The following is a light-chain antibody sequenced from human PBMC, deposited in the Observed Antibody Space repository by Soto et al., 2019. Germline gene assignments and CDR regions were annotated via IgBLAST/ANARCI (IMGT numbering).Light chain of an antibody. Sequence: DIVMTQTPLSLPVTPGEPASISCRSSQTLLDSDDGNTYLDWYLQKPGQSPQLLIYGSSSRASGVPDRFSGSGSGTDFTLKISRVEAGDVGVFYCMQRKEFPWTFGQGTKVDIK. J-gene: IGKJ1*01. CDR2: GSS. V-gene: IGKV2-40*01. CDR1: QTLLDSDDGNTY. CDR3: MQRKEFPWT.